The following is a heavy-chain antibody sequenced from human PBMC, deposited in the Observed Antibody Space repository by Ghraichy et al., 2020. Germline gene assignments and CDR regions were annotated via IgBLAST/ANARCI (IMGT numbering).Heavy chain of an antibody. D-gene: IGHD6-13*01. Sequence: GRSLRLSCAASGFTFSTYAMTWVRQAPGKGLEWVSVISGSGGTTYYADSVKGRFTISRDNSKNTLYLQMNSLRAEDTALYYCAKESAAGICDYWGQGTLVTVSS. CDR1: GFTFSTYA. CDR3: AKESAAGICDY. V-gene: IGHV3-23*01. J-gene: IGHJ4*02. CDR2: ISGSGGTT.